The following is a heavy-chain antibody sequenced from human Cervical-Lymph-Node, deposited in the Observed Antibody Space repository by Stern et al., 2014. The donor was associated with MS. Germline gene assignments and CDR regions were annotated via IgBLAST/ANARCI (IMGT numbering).Heavy chain of an antibody. CDR2: ISGSGGST. Sequence: EVQLLESGGGLEQPGGTLRLSCAASGFTFSSYAMSWVRQAPGKGLEWVSAISGSGGSTYYADSVKGRFTISRDNSQNTLYLQMNSLRAEDTAIYYCAKGGIVVVPAAINSYYGMDVWGQGTTVPVSS. J-gene: IGHJ6*02. CDR3: AKGGIVVVPAAINSYYGMDV. V-gene: IGHV3-23*01. D-gene: IGHD2-2*01. CDR1: GFTFSSYA.